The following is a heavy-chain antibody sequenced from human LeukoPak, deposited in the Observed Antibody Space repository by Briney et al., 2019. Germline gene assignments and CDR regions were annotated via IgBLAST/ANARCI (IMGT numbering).Heavy chain of an antibody. CDR1: GVTFSSDA. V-gene: IGHV3-23*01. D-gene: IGHD1-26*01. Sequence: VGSLRLSCAASGVTFSSDAMSWSRQAPDQGLNSISSSSGSGGGTYYADSVQGRFPISRDDSKNTLYLQMNSLRAEDTAVYYCVKDLGRYRNNCFDYWGQGTLVTVSS. J-gene: IGHJ4*02. CDR2: SSGSGGGT. CDR3: VKDLGRYRNNCFDY.